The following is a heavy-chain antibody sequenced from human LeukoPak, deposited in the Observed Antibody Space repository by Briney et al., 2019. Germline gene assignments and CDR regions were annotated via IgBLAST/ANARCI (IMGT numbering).Heavy chain of an antibody. J-gene: IGHJ6*03. D-gene: IGHD3-10*01. CDR3: ARSRTMVRGVDYYYYMDV. CDR2: ISSSRRTI. CDR1: GFTFSSYN. V-gene: IGHV3-48*01. Sequence: GGSLRLSCAASGFTFSSYNINWVRQAPGKGLEWVSYISSSRRTISYADSVKGRFTISRDNAKNSLYLQMNSLRAEDTAVYYCARSRTMVRGVDYYYYMDVWGKGTTVTVSS.